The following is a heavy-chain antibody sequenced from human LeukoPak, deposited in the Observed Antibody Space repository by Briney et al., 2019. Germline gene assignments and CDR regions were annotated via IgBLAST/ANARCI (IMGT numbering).Heavy chain of an antibody. Sequence: ASVKVSCKASGYIFTNYGISWVRQAPGQGLEWMGWISTNKGNTNYAQRLQGRVTMTTDTSTTTAYMELRSLRSDDTAIYYCVRDIQWRFAPWRQGTLVTVSS. CDR3: VRDIQWRFAP. CDR2: ISTNKGNT. CDR1: GYIFTNYG. D-gene: IGHD2-8*01. V-gene: IGHV1-18*01. J-gene: IGHJ5*02.